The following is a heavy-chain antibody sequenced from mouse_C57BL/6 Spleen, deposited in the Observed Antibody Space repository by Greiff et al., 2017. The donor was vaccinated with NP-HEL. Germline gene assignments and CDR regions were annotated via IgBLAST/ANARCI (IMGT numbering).Heavy chain of an antibody. J-gene: IGHJ3*01. V-gene: IGHV5-17*01. D-gene: IGHD2-3*01. CDR2: ISTGSSTI. CDR3: ARPLLHYPWFAY. Sequence: EVKLMESGGGLVKPGGSLKLSCAASGFTFSDYGMHWVRQAPEKGLEWVAYISTGSSTIYYADTVKGRFTISRDNAKNTLFLQMTSLRSEDTAMYYCARPLLHYPWFAYWGQGTLVTVSA. CDR1: GFTFSDYG.